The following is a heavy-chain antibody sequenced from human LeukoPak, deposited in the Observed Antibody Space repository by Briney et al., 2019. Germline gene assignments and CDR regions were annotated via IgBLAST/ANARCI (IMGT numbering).Heavy chain of an antibody. CDR1: GITFSSYS. V-gene: IGHV3-48*04. D-gene: IGHD3-10*01. Sequence: GGSLRLSCAASGITFSSYSLNWVRQAPGKGLEWVSYISSSSSTIYYADSVKGRFTISRDNAKNSLYLQMNSLRSDDTALYYCAKGGEYYGSGSYYPFDHWGRGTLVTVSS. CDR2: ISSSSSTI. J-gene: IGHJ4*02. CDR3: AKGGEYYGSGSYYPFDH.